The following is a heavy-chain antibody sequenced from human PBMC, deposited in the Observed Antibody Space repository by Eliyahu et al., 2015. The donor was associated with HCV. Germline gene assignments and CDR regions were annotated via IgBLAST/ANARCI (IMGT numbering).Heavy chain of an antibody. V-gene: IGHV4-59*08. D-gene: IGHD3-10*01. CDR2: IYYSGST. CDR3: ARHVTDRVRGVHDPFDI. J-gene: IGHJ3*02. CDR1: GGSISSYY. Sequence: QVQLQESGPGLVKPSETLSLTCTVSGGSISSYYWSWIRQPPGKGLEWIGYIYYSGSTNYNPSLKSRVTISVDTSKNQFSLKLSSVTAADTAVYYCARHVTDRVRGVHDPFDIWGQGTMVTVSS.